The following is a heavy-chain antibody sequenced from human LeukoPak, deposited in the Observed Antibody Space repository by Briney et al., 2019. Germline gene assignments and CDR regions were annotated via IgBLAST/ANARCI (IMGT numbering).Heavy chain of an antibody. D-gene: IGHD6-19*01. CDR1: GFTFSNSA. J-gene: IGHJ4*01. Sequence: PGGSLRLSCAASGFTFSNSATSWLRQAPGKGLEWVSTLSGSGITTYYADSVKGRFTISRDNSKNTLYLQMNSLRAEDTAVYYCTKGIYSSGWSYFDYWGHGTLVTVSS. CDR2: LSGSGITT. CDR3: TKGIYSSGWSYFDY. V-gene: IGHV3-23*01.